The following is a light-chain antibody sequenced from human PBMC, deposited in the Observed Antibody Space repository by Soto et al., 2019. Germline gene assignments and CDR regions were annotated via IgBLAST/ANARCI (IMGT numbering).Light chain of an antibody. Sequence: QPVLTQPPSASGSPGQSVTISCTGTNSDIGYYDYVCWYQQHPGKAPKLMIYEVTKRPSGVPDRFSGSRSGNTASLTVSGLLAEDEADYYCSSFAGSNNLVFGGGTKLTVL. CDR2: EVT. CDR3: SSFAGSNNLV. V-gene: IGLV2-8*01. J-gene: IGLJ3*02. CDR1: NSDIGYYDY.